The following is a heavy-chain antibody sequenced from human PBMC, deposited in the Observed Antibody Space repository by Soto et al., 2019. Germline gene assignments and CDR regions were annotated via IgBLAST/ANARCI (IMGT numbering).Heavy chain of an antibody. D-gene: IGHD2-2*01. CDR3: TKDGSSVIPAAHPRRYGMDV. J-gene: IGHJ6*02. CDR1: GFTFSSYG. Sequence: AGGSLRLSCAASGFTFSSYGMHWVRQAPGKGLEWVALISYDGGNEYYADSVKGRFTISRDNFKNTQYLQMNSLRAEDTAVYYCTKDGSSVIPAAHPRRYGMDVWGQGTTVTVSS. CDR2: ISYDGGNE. V-gene: IGHV3-30*18.